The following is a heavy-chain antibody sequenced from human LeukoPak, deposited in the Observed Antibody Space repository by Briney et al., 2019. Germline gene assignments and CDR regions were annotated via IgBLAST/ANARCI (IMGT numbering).Heavy chain of an antibody. D-gene: IGHD5-24*01. J-gene: IGHJ5*01. CDR3: ASLATYTSNWFDY. Sequence: GGSLRLSCAASGFTFNRYGMHWVHQAPGKGLEWVAFIRYDGTNKYYADSVKGRFTISKDNSKNTLFLQMNSLRAEDTALYYCASLATYTSNWFDYWGQGILVTVST. CDR1: GFTFNRYG. V-gene: IGHV3-30*02. CDR2: IRYDGTNK.